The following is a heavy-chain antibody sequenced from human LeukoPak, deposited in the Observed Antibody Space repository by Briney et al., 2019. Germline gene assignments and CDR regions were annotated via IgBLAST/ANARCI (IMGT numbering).Heavy chain of an antibody. D-gene: IGHD2-2*01. CDR3: AKDHNPRYCSSTSCPMDV. CDR1: AFNFSDYG. V-gene: IGHV3-30*18. J-gene: IGHJ6*02. CDR2: ITNDGSDK. Sequence: GGSLRLSCAGSAFNFSDYGMGWVRQAPGKGLEWVAVITNDGSDKYYTDSVKGRFTISRDNSKNTLYLQMNSLRAEDTAVYYCAKDHNPRYCSSTSCPMDVWGQGTTVTVSS.